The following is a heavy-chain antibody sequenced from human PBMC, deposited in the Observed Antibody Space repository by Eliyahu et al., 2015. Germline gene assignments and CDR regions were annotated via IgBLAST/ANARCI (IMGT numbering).Heavy chain of an antibody. Sequence: EVXLVESGGGLVQPGRSLRLSCAASGFPFXXYAMHWVRQAPGKGLEWVSGISWNSGSIGYADSVKGRFTISRDNAKNSLYLQMNSLRAEDTALYYCAKDIHPLRGYADAFDIWGQGTMVTVSS. V-gene: IGHV3-9*01. CDR3: AKDIHPLRGYADAFDI. D-gene: IGHD3-3*01. J-gene: IGHJ3*02. CDR2: ISWNSGSI. CDR1: GFPFXXYA.